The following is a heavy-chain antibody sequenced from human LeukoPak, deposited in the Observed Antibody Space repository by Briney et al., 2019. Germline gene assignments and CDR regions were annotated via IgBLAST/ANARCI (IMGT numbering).Heavy chain of an antibody. Sequence: GGSLRLSCAASGFTFNNYWMHWVRQAPGKGLVWVARTNTHGTSANYADSVKGRFIISRDNANNTLYLQMNGLRDEDTGVYYALAGYYYYSMDVWGKGTTVTVSS. V-gene: IGHV3-74*01. CDR3: LAGYYYYSMDV. CDR2: TNTHGTSA. CDR1: GFTFNNYW. J-gene: IGHJ6*03. D-gene: IGHD6-13*01.